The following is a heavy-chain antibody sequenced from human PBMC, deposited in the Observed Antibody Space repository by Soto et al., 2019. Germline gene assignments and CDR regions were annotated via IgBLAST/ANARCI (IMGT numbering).Heavy chain of an antibody. D-gene: IGHD6-19*01. J-gene: IGHJ6*02. CDR1: GYTFTSYY. CDR3: ARLIAVADPDYYYGMDV. CDR2: INPSGGST. Sequence: ASVKVSCXASGYTFTSYYMHWVRQAPGQGLEWMGIINPSGGSTSYAQKFQGRVTMTRDTSTSTVYMELSSLRSEDTAVYYCARLIAVADPDYYYGMDVWGQGTTVTVSS. V-gene: IGHV1-46*03.